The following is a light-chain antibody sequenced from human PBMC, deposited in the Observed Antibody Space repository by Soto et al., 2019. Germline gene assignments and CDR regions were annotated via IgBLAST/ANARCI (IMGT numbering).Light chain of an antibody. V-gene: IGLV2-11*01. CDR2: DVS. Sequence: QSAVTQPRLVSGSPGQSVTISCTGTSSDVGGYNYVSWYQQHPGKAPKLMIYDVSKRPSGVPDRFSGSKSGNTASLTISGLQAEDEADYYCCSYAGSYVVFGGGTKVTVL. CDR3: CSYAGSYVV. J-gene: IGLJ2*01. CDR1: SSDVGGYNY.